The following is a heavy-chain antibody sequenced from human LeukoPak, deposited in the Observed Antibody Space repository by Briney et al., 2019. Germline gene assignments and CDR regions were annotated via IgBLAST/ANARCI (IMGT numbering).Heavy chain of an antibody. CDR3: AKDLGRYRNNFFDY. J-gene: IGHJ4*02. Sequence: QPGGPLILSGAASGFTFSSIAMCGVRPARDRGLWWAATISGSGGGTYYADSVKGRFTTSREDSKNTLYLQMNSPRADHTAVYYCAKDLGRYRNNFFDYWGQGNLVTVSS. V-gene: IGHV3-23*01. CDR1: GFTFSSIA. D-gene: IGHD1-26*01. CDR2: ISGSGGGT.